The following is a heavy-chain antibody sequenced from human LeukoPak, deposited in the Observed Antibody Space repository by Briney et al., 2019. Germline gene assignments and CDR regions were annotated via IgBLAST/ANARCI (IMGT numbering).Heavy chain of an antibody. CDR1: GFTFDDYA. CDR3: AKDSLAYYYDSSGYVDY. Sequence: PGRSLRLSCAASGFTFDDYAMPWVRQAPGKGLEWVSGISWNSGSIGYADAVKGRFTISRDNAKNSLYLQMNSLRAEDTALYYCAKDSLAYYYDSSGYVDYWGQGTLVTVSS. J-gene: IGHJ4*02. D-gene: IGHD3-22*01. CDR2: ISWNSGSI. V-gene: IGHV3-9*01.